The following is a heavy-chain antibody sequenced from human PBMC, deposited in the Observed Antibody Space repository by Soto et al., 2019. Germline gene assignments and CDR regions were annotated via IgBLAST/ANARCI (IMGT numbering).Heavy chain of an antibody. CDR2: MNPNSGNT. D-gene: IGHD5-18*01. Sequence: QVQLVQSGAEVKKPGASVKVSCKASGYTFTSYDITWVRQATGQGLEWMGWMNPNSGNTGYAQKFQGRVTMTRNTSISTAYMELSSLRSEDTAVYYCARVDTAMVYYYYGMDVWGQGTTVTVSS. CDR1: GYTFTSYD. J-gene: IGHJ6*02. CDR3: ARVDTAMVYYYYGMDV. V-gene: IGHV1-8*01.